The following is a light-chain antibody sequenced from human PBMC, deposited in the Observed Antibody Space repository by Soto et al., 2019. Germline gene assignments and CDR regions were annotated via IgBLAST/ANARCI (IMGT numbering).Light chain of an antibody. V-gene: IGLV2-8*01. CDR3: SSYAGTNILYV. Sequence: QSALTKPPSASGSPGQSVTISCTGTRSDVGGYNYVSWYQQHPGKAPKVMIYEVTKRPSGVPDRFSGSKSGNTASLTVSGLQAEDEADYYCSSYAGTNILYVFGTGTKLTVL. J-gene: IGLJ1*01. CDR1: RSDVGGYNY. CDR2: EVT.